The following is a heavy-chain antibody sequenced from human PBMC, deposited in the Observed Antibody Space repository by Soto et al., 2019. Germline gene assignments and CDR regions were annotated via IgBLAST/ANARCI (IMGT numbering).Heavy chain of an antibody. D-gene: IGHD3-16*02. CDR2: MNPNSGNT. J-gene: IGHJ5*02. CDR1: GYTFTSYD. Sequence: GASVKVSCKASGYTFTSYDINWVRQATGQGLEWMGWMNPNSGNTGYAQKFQGRVTMTRNTSISTAYMELSSLRSEDTAVYYCARGKSFVWGSYPKGPWGQGTLVTSPQ. V-gene: IGHV1-8*01. CDR3: ARGKSFVWGSYPKGP.